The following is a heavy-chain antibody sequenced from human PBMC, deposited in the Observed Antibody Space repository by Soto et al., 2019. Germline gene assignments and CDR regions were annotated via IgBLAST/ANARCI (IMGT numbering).Heavy chain of an antibody. V-gene: IGHV3-33*01. Sequence: PGGSLRLSCAASGFTFSSYGMHWVRQAPGKGLEWVAVIWYDGSNKYYADSVKGRFTISRDNSKNTLYLQMNSLRAEDTAVYYCGTYDSSGYWDFDYWGQGTLVTVSS. J-gene: IGHJ4*02. CDR1: GFTFSSYG. D-gene: IGHD3-22*01. CDR2: IWYDGSNK. CDR3: GTYDSSGYWDFDY.